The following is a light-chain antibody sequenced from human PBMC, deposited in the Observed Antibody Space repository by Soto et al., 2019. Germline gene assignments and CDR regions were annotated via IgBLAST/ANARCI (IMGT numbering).Light chain of an antibody. Sequence: EIVLTQSPGTLSLSPGERATLSFRASQSVSSSYLAWYQQKPGQAPRLLIYGASSRATGISDRFSGSGSGTDFTLTISRLEPEDFAVYYCQQYGSSITFGQGTRLEIK. CDR3: QQYGSSIT. CDR2: GAS. V-gene: IGKV3-20*01. CDR1: QSVSSSY. J-gene: IGKJ5*01.